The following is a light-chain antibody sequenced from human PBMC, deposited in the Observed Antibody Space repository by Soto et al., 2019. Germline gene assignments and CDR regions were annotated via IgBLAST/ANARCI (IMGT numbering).Light chain of an antibody. CDR2: EVT. CDR1: SSNVGAYNY. CDR3: SSWTGNNFVV. V-gene: IGLV2-8*01. Sequence: QSALTQPPSASGSPGQSVTISCTGTSSNVGAYNYVSWYQQHPGKAPKLMIYEVTKRPSGVPDRVSGFKSGSTASLTVSGLQAEDEADYYCSSWTGNNFVVFGGGTKLTVL. J-gene: IGLJ2*01.